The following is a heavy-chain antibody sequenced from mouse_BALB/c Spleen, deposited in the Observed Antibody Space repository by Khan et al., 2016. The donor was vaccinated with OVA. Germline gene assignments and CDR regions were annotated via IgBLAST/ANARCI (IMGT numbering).Heavy chain of an antibody. Sequence: EVELVESGGDLVKPGGSLKLSCAASGFTFSTYGMSWVSQTPDKRLEWVATVSTGGGYTYYPDSLKGQFTISRDTAKNTLYLQMSSLKAEDTAMFYCARLAYYYDREGFAYWGQGTLVTVSA. CDR2: VSTGGGYT. J-gene: IGHJ3*01. CDR3: ARLAYYYDREGFAY. D-gene: IGHD1-1*01. CDR1: GFTFSTYG. V-gene: IGHV5-6*01.